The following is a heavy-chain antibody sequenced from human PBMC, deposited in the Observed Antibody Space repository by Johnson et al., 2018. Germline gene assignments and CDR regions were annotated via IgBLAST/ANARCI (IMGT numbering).Heavy chain of an antibody. CDR1: GFIFSSHW. Sequence: VQLVESGGGLVQPGGSLRLSCVASGFIFSSHWMSWLRQAPGKGLEWVANIHQDGSEKYYVDSVKGRFTISRDNAKKSLSLQMNSLRAKDTAVYYCARGYDDYLSNDAFEIWGQGTMVTVSS. CDR3: ARGYDDYLSNDAFEI. D-gene: IGHD4-17*01. J-gene: IGHJ3*02. V-gene: IGHV3-7*04. CDR2: IHQDGSEK.